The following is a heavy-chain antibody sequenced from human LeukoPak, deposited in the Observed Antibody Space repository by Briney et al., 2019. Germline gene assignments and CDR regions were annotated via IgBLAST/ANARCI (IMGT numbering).Heavy chain of an antibody. Sequence: QPGGSLRLSCAASGFPLRSYAMNWVRQAPGKGLEWVSVISGGGANAHYADSVKGRFTISRDNSKSTVFLQMNSLRVGDTAVYYCAKSRRGVIIDESDYWGQGTLVTVSS. D-gene: IGHD3-10*01. V-gene: IGHV3-23*01. J-gene: IGHJ4*02. CDR2: ISGGGANA. CDR1: GFPLRSYA. CDR3: AKSRRGVIIDESDY.